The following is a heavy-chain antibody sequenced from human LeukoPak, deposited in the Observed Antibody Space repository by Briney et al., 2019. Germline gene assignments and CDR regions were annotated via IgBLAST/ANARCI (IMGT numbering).Heavy chain of an antibody. D-gene: IGHD4/OR15-4a*01. J-gene: IGHJ5*02. Sequence: PSETLSLTCTVTGGPITSDYWSWIRQPAGKGLEWIGRIFTGGSASYSPSLKSRVTVSLDTSKNQFSLKLSSVTAADTAVYFCSRGGANDLWGQGTLVTVSS. CDR3: SRGGANDL. CDR2: IFTGGSA. V-gene: IGHV4-4*07. CDR1: GGPITSDY.